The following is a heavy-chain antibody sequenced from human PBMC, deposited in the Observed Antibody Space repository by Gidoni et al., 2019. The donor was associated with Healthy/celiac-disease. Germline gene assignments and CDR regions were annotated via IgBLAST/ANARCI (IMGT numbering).Heavy chain of an antibody. V-gene: IGHV3-73*01. CDR1: GFTFSGSI. D-gene: IGHD1-1*01. J-gene: IGHJ5*01. CDR2: IRSKGENYAT. CDR3: TNQHRNLPDS. Sequence: EVQLVESGGGWVQPGGSLKLSCAASGFTFSGSIMHWVRQASGKGLEWVGRIRSKGENYATTYAASVKGRFTISRDDSKNSAYLQMTSLRTEDTAVYYCTNQHRNLPDSWGQGTLVTVSS.